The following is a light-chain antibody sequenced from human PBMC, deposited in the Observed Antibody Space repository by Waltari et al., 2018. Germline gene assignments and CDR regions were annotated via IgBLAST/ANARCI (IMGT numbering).Light chain of an antibody. Sequence: DIVMTQSPDSLAGSLGERATITCKSSQSVFYNSNNKHYLAWYQQKVGQPPKLLIYWASSRESGVPDRFSGSVSGTDFTLTISSLQAEDEAVYYCQQYYTAPYSFGQGTKLEIK. CDR3: QQYYTAPYS. CDR2: WAS. V-gene: IGKV4-1*01. CDR1: QSVFYNSNNKHY. J-gene: IGKJ2*03.